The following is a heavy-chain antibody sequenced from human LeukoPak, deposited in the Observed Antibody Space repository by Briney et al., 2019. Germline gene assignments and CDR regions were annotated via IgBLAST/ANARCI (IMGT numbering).Heavy chain of an antibody. D-gene: IGHD3-22*01. J-gene: IGHJ6*03. V-gene: IGHV1-3*01. Sequence: ASVKVSCKASGYTFTSYAMHWVRQAPGQRLEWMGWINAGNGNTKYSQKFQGRVTITRDTSASTAYMELSRLRSDDTAVYYCARDPLHYYDSSGSPYYYYYMDVWGKGTTVTVSS. CDR2: INAGNGNT. CDR1: GYTFTSYA. CDR3: ARDPLHYYDSSGSPYYYYYMDV.